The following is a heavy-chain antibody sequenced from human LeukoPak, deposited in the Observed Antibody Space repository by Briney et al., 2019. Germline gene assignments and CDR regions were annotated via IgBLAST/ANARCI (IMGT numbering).Heavy chain of an antibody. CDR1: GFTFSSYW. CDR2: INSDGSST. V-gene: IGHV3-74*01. Sequence: PEGSLRLSCAASGFTFSSYWMHWVRQAPGKGLVWVSRINSDGSSTSYADSVKGRFTISRDNSKNTLYLQMNSLRAEDTAVYYCARGPGYCSSTSCYTDAFDIWGQGTMVTVSS. J-gene: IGHJ3*02. D-gene: IGHD2-2*02. CDR3: ARGPGYCSSTSCYTDAFDI.